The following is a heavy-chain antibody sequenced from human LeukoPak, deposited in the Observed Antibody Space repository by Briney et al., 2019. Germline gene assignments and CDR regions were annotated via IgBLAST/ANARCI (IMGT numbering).Heavy chain of an antibody. D-gene: IGHD3-22*01. CDR2: ISSSSSYI. V-gene: IGHV3-21*01. J-gene: IGHJ2*01. Sequence: PGGSLRLSCAASGFTFGGYSMNWVRQAPGKGLEWVSSISSSSSYIYYADSVKGRFTISRDNAKNSLYLQMNSLRAEDTAVYYCARATYYYDSSGYKPSYWYFDLWGRGTLVTVSS. CDR1: GFTFGGYS. CDR3: ARATYYYDSSGYKPSYWYFDL.